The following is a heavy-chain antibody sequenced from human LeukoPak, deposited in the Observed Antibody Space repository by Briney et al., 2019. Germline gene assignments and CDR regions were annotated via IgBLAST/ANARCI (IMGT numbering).Heavy chain of an antibody. CDR1: GFTFSSYS. CDR2: ISSSSSYI. CDR3: ARVPLLWFGESRDY. D-gene: IGHD3-10*01. Sequence: PGGSLRLSCAASGFTFSSYSMNWVRQAPGKWLEWVSSISSSSSYIYYADSVKGRFTISRDNAKNSLYLQMNSLRAEDTAVYYCARVPLLWFGESRDYWGQGTLVTVSS. J-gene: IGHJ4*02. V-gene: IGHV3-21*01.